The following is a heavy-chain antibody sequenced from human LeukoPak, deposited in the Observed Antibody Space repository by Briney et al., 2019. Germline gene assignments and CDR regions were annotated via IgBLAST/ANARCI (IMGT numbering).Heavy chain of an antibody. CDR1: GGSISSYY. CDR2: IYYSGST. V-gene: IGHV4-59*01. D-gene: IGHD1-26*01. J-gene: IGHJ3*02. CDR3: ARYIVSYPHDAFDI. Sequence: SETLSLTCTVSGGSISSYYWSWIRQPPGKGLEWIGYIYYSGSTSYNPPLKSRVTTSVDTSKKQFSLKLSSVTAADTAFYYCARYIVSYPHDAFDIWGQGTMVTVSS.